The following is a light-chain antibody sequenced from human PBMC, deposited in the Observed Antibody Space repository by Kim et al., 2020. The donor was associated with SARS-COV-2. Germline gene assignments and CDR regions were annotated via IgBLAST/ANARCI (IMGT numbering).Light chain of an antibody. CDR3: QQRTTWLT. CDR1: QSVRSY. CDR2: DAS. V-gene: IGKV3-11*01. J-gene: IGKJ4*01. Sequence: LSLWHGGSATLHGRASQSVRSYLALYQQNPGPAPRLIMYDASSSAPGIPARFSGSGSVTDFTLTIYSLEPEDAAVYYCQQRTTWLTFGGGTKLEIK.